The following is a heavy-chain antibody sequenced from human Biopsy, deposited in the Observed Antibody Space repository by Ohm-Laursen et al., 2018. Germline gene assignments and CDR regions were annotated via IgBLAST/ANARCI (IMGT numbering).Heavy chain of an antibody. J-gene: IGHJ2*01. CDR3: ASAGYNPDWNFDL. CDR2: IYFTGRT. Sequence: PSQTLSLTCNVSGGPIDSYYWSWIRQPPGKALEWIGYIYFTGRTSYNPSLKGRVTMSVNTSKKQFSLRLSSVTAADTAVYYCASAGYNPDWNFDLWGRGTRVTVSS. D-gene: IGHD5-24*01. CDR1: GGPIDSYY. V-gene: IGHV4-59*12.